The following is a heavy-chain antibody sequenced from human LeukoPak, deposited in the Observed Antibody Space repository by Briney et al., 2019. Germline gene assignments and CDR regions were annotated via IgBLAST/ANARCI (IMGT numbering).Heavy chain of an antibody. CDR1: GFTLNNYA. Sequence: GGSLRLSCTASGFTLNNYALNWVRQAPGKGLAWVSYIIGSSNTIKYADSAQGRFTISRDNAKNSLFLQMDSLRAEDTAVYYCARSQSNWYLFDYWGQGTLVTVSS. V-gene: IGHV3-48*04. D-gene: IGHD1-20*01. CDR3: ARSQSNWYLFDY. CDR2: IIGSSNTI. J-gene: IGHJ4*02.